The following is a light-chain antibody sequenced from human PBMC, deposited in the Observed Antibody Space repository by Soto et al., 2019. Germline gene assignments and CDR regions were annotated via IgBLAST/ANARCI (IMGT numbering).Light chain of an antibody. CDR2: DVS. CDR1: SSDVGGYNY. CDR3: SSYTGSNPPVV. V-gene: IGLV2-14*01. Sequence: QSALTQPASVSGSPGQSITISCTGTSSDVGGYNYVSWYQQHPGKAPNLIIFDVSNRPSGVSNRFSGSKSGNSASLTISGLQAEDEADYYCSSYTGSNPPVVCGGGTKLTVL. J-gene: IGLJ2*01.